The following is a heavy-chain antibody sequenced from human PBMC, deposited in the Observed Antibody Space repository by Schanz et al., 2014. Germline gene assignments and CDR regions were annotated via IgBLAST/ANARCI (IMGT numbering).Heavy chain of an antibody. J-gene: IGHJ4*02. CDR2: ISSSSSTI. CDR3: ARVRTIYGSGAMGY. Sequence: VQLVESGGGVVRPGRSLRLSCATSGFTFSRFGMNWVRQAPGKGLERVSYISSSSSTIYYADSVKGRFSISRDNGETSVYLQISSLRVEDTAVYYCARVRTIYGSGAMGYWGQGTLVTVSS. V-gene: IGHV3-48*04. D-gene: IGHD3-10*01. CDR1: GFTFSRFG.